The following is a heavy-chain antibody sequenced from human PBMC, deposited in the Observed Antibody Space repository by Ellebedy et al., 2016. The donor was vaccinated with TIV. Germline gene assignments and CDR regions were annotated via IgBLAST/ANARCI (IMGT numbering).Heavy chain of an antibody. CDR3: ARDPRGLRQFDS. CDR2: IYTSGNT. Sequence: MPSETLSLTCTVSGGSISPNYWNWIRQPAGKGLEWIGRIYTSGNTNYNPSLKSRVSMSLAKSKNQLSLTMTSVTAADTAVYFCARDPRGLRQFDSWGQGTRVTVSS. V-gene: IGHV4-4*07. J-gene: IGHJ4*02. CDR1: GGSISPNY. D-gene: IGHD4-17*01.